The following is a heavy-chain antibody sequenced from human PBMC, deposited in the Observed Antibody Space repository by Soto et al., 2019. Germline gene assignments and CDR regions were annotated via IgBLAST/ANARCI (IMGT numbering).Heavy chain of an antibody. CDR1: GESFSRYY. CDR3: ARVGGGYDYPDAFDI. Sequence: SETVALTCAVYGESFSRYYWCCIRQPTGKGLEWIGEINHSGSTNYNPSLKSRVTLSVDTSKNQFSLKLSSVTAADTAVYYCARVGGGYDYPDAFDIWGQGTMVT. V-gene: IGHV4-34*01. CDR2: INHSGST. D-gene: IGHD5-12*01. J-gene: IGHJ3*02.